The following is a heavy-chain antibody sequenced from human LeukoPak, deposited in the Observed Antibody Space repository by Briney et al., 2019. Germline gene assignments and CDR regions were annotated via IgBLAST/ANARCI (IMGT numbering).Heavy chain of an antibody. J-gene: IGHJ4*02. CDR3: ARAPSGWYASDF. Sequence: GGSLRLSCAVSGFTFSNYLMHWVRQAPGKGLVWVSRINEGGSASYADSVKGRFTISRDNGKNTVYLQMNSLRAGDTAVYFCARAPSGWYASDFRGQGTLVTVSS. V-gene: IGHV3-74*01. CDR1: GFTFSNYL. CDR2: INEGGSA. D-gene: IGHD6-19*01.